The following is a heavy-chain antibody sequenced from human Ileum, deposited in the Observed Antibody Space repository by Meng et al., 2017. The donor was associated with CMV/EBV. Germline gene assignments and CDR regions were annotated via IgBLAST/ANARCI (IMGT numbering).Heavy chain of an antibody. J-gene: IGHJ5*02. Sequence: QVHLQWLGPGLVKPSQTLSLPCSVSGDSITRGNYFYWSWIRQPAGKGLEWIGRIHTSGSANYNPSLKSRVTISLDTSNNQFSLKLSSVTAADTAVYYCARGFVATDSNWFDPWGQGTLVTVAS. CDR2: IHTSGSA. D-gene: IGHD5-12*01. CDR1: GDSITRGNYFY. CDR3: ARGFVATDSNWFDP. V-gene: IGHV4-61*02.